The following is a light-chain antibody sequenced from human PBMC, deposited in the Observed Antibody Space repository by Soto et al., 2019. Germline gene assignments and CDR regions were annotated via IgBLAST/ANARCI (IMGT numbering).Light chain of an antibody. J-gene: IGLJ3*02. CDR3: TSYTSSSTSV. V-gene: IGLV2-14*01. Sequence: QSALTQPASVSGSPGQSITISCTGTSSDVGGYNYVSWYQQHPGKAPKLMIYEVSNRPSGVSNRFSGSKSGNTASLTISGLQAGDEADYYCTSYTSSSTSVFGGGTKVTVL. CDR1: SSDVGGYNY. CDR2: EVS.